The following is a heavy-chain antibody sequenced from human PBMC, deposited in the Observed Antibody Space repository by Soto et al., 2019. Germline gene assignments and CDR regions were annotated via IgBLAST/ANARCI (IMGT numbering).Heavy chain of an antibody. CDR2: IYYSGST. CDR3: ARAGYCGGDCYSGVYYYGMDV. Sequence: QVQLQESGPGLVKPSQTLSLTCTVSGGSISSGDYYWSWIRQPPGKGLEWIGYIYYSGSTYYNPSLKSRVTISVDTSKNQSSLKLSSVTAADTAVYYCARAGYCGGDCYSGVYYYGMDVWGQGTTVTVSS. V-gene: IGHV4-30-4*01. D-gene: IGHD2-21*02. CDR1: GGSISSGDYY. J-gene: IGHJ6*02.